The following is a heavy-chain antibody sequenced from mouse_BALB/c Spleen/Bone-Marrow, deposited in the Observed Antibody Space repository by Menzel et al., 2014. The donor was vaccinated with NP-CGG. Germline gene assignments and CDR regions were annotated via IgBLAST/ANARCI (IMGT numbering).Heavy chain of an antibody. D-gene: IGHD1-1*01. Sequence: EVQLVESGGGLVQPGGSLKLSCAASGFTFXSYGMSWVRQTPDKRLELVATINSNGGSTYYPDSVKGRFTISRDNAKNTLYLQMSSLESEDTAMYYCARDYYGSSDYWGQGTTLTVSS. J-gene: IGHJ2*01. CDR3: ARDYYGSSDY. V-gene: IGHV5-6-3*01. CDR1: GFTFXSYG. CDR2: INSNGGST.